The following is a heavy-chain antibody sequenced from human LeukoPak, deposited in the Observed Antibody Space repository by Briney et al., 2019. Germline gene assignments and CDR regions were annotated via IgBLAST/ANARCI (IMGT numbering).Heavy chain of an antibody. CDR1: GYTFTAYY. D-gene: IGHD2-2*01. V-gene: IGHV1-2*02. CDR2: INPNSGGT. Sequence: GATVKVSCKASGYTFTAYYMHWVRQAPGQGLEWMGWINPNSGGTNYAQKFQGRVTMTRDTSISTAYMELSRLRSDDTAVYYCARDRVVVPDAFDYWGQGTLVTVST. CDR3: ARDRVVVPDAFDY. J-gene: IGHJ4*02.